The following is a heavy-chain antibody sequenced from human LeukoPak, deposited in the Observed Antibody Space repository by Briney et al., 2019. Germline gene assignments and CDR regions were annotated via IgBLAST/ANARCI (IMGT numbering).Heavy chain of an antibody. Sequence: ASVKVSCKASGYTFTSYGISWVRQAPGQGLEWMGWISAYNGNTNYAQKLQGRVTMTTDTSTSTAYMELRSLRSDDTAVYYCAREGVDYYGPGSYYNGMFFDYWGQGTLVTVSS. J-gene: IGHJ4*02. D-gene: IGHD3-10*01. CDR1: GYTFTSYG. V-gene: IGHV1-18*01. CDR2: ISAYNGNT. CDR3: AREGVDYYGPGSYYNGMFFDY.